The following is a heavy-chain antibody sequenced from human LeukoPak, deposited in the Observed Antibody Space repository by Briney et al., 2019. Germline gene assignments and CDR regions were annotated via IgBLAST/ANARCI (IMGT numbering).Heavy chain of an antibody. J-gene: IGHJ4*02. V-gene: IGHV1-69*04. Sequence: ASVKVSCKASGGTFSSYAISWVRQAPGQGLEWMGRIIPILGIANYAQKFQGRVTITADKSTSTAYMELSSLRSEDTAVYYCARDQKGDVEPDYWDQGTLVTVSS. CDR3: ARDQKGDVEPDY. CDR2: IIPILGIA. CDR1: GGTFSSYA. D-gene: IGHD1-26*01.